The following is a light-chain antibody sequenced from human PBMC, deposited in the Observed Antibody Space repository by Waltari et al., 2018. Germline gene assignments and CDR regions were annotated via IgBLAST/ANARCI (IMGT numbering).Light chain of an antibody. V-gene: IGKV1-39*01. CDR2: AAS. Sequence: DIQMTQSPSSLSASVGDRVTITCRASQSISSYLNWYQQKPGKAPKLLIYAASSLQSGVPSRVSGSGSGTDFTLTICSLQPEDFSPYYCQQSNSTPPYTFGQGTKLEIK. J-gene: IGKJ2*01. CDR3: QQSNSTPPYT. CDR1: QSISSY.